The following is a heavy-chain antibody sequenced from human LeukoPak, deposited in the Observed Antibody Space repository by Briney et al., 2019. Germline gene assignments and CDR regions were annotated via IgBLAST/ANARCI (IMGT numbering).Heavy chain of an antibody. J-gene: IGHJ5*02. D-gene: IGHD6-25*01. CDR3: ARGFRPGGRFDP. CDR2: INHSGST. V-gene: IGHV4-34*01. Sequence: LRLSCAASGFTFSDYYMSWIRQPPGKGLEWIGEINHSGSTNYNPSLKSRVTISVDTSKNQFSLKLSSVTAADTAVYYCARGFRPGGRFDPWGQGTLVTVSS. CDR1: GFTFSDYY.